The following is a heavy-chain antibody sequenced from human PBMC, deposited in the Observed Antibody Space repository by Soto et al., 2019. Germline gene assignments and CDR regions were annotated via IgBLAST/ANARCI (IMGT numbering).Heavy chain of an antibody. J-gene: IGHJ4*02. D-gene: IGHD3-10*01. V-gene: IGHV4-30-4*01. CDR2: IYYSGST. CDR1: GGSISSGDYY. CDR3: ARVGGFGATTIDY. Sequence: QVQLQESGPGLVKPSQTLSLTCTVSGGSISSGDYYCSWIRQPPGKGLEWSGYIYYSGSTYYNPSLKSRVTISVDTSKNQFSLKLSSVTAADTAVYYCARVGGFGATTIDYWGQGTLVTVSS.